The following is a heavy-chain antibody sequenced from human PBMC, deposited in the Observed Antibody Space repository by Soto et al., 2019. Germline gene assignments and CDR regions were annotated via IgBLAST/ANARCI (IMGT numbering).Heavy chain of an antibody. J-gene: IGHJ3*02. D-gene: IGHD1-26*01. Sequence: QVQLVQSGAEVKKPGYSVKVSCRASGGIFSTYAINWVRQAPGQGLEWMGGIIPLFGTANYAQKLQGRVTISADESAHIAYMELSSLRSEDTAVYYCARVQYRGTYLHAFDIWGQGTRVTVSS. CDR2: IIPLFGTA. V-gene: IGHV1-69*01. CDR3: ARVQYRGTYLHAFDI. CDR1: GGIFSTYA.